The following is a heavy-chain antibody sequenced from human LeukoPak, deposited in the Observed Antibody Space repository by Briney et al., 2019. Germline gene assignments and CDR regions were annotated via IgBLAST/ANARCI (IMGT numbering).Heavy chain of an antibody. CDR1: GGSISSGGYY. V-gene: IGHV4-30-2*01. Sequence: SETLSLTCTVSGGSISSGGYYWSWIRQPPGKGLEWIGYIYHSGSTYYNPSLKSRVTISVDRSKNQFSLKLSSVTAADTAVYYCARERPPYYYDSSGYRTDAFDIWGQGTMVTVSS. CDR3: ARERPPYYYDSSGYRTDAFDI. J-gene: IGHJ3*02. CDR2: IYHSGST. D-gene: IGHD3-22*01.